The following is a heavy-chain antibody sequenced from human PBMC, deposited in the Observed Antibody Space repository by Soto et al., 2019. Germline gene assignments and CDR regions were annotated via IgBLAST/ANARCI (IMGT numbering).Heavy chain of an antibody. Sequence: EPLSLTCTVSGGSISSYYWSWIRQPPGKGLEWIGYIYYSGSTNYNPSLKSRVTISVDTSKNQFSLKLSSVTAADTAVYYCARRYGSGSYPYYYYYMDVWGKGPRSPSP. J-gene: IGHJ6*03. D-gene: IGHD3-10*01. CDR2: IYYSGST. CDR1: GGSISSYY. V-gene: IGHV4-59*08. CDR3: ARRYGSGSYPYYYYYMDV.